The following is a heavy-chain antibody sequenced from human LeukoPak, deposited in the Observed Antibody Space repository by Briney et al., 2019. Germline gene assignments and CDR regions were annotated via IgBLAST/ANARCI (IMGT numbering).Heavy chain of an antibody. Sequence: SETLSLTCAVYGGSFSGYYWSWIRQPPGKGLEWIGEINHSGSTNYNPSLKSRVTISVDTSKNQFSLKLSSVTAADTAVYYCARGLRRFWSGYYGYYFDYWGQGTLVTVSS. CDR3: ARGLRRFWSGYYGYYFDY. D-gene: IGHD3-3*01. CDR1: GGSFSGYY. J-gene: IGHJ4*02. CDR2: INHSGST. V-gene: IGHV4-34*01.